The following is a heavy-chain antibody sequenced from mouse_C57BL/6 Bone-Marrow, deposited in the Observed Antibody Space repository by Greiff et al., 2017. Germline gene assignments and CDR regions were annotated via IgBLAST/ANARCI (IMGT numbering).Heavy chain of an antibody. D-gene: IGHD2-5*01. CDR1: GYTFTSYW. J-gene: IGHJ1*03. V-gene: IGHV1-55*01. CDR3: ARPYYSNYWYFDV. CDR2: IYPGSGST. Sequence: QVQLQQSGAELVKPGASVKMSCKASGYTFTSYWITWVKQRPGQGLEWIGDIYPGSGSTNYNEKFKSKATLTVDTSSSTAYMQHSSLTSEDSAVYYCARPYYSNYWYFDVWGTGTTVTVSS.